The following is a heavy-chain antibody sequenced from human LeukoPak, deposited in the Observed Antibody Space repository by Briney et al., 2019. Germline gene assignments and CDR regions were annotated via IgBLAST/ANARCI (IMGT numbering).Heavy chain of an antibody. CDR3: ARGYNWGSPTRNFYYLDV. V-gene: IGHV4-4*07. J-gene: IGHJ6*03. D-gene: IGHD7-27*01. Sequence: SETLSLTCTVSGGSISSYYWSWIRQPAGKGLEWVGNIYTSGSTNYNPSLKSRVTMSVDTSKNQFSLKLRSVTAADTAVYYCARGYNWGSPTRNFYYLDVWGKGTTVTVSS. CDR2: IYTSGST. CDR1: GGSISSYY.